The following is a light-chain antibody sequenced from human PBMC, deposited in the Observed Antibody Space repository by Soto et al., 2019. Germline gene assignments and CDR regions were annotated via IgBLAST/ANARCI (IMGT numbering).Light chain of an antibody. Sequence: IQLTQSPSSLSASVGDRVSITCRASQDIKTYLAWYRQKQGKAPKLLISGTFTLQSGVPSRFNGSGSGTDFTLTFIRLLSEDFATYYCQHLSAYPPFSFGPGTKVDLE. CDR2: GTF. CDR3: QHLSAYPPFS. V-gene: IGKV1-9*01. CDR1: QDIKTY. J-gene: IGKJ3*01.